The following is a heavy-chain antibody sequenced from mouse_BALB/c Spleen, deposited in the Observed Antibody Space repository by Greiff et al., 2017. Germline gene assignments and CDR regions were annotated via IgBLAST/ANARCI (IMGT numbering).Heavy chain of an antibody. D-gene: IGHD2-4*01. V-gene: IGHV7-3*02. CDR2: IRNKANGYTT. Sequence: EVKLVESGGGLVQPGGSLRLSCATSGFTFTDYYMSWVRQPPGKALEWLGFIRNKANGYTTEYSASVKGRFTISRDNSQSILYLQMNTLRAEDSATYYCARDMIVDYWGQGTTRTVSS. CDR1: GFTFTDYY. J-gene: IGHJ2*01. CDR3: ARDMIVDY.